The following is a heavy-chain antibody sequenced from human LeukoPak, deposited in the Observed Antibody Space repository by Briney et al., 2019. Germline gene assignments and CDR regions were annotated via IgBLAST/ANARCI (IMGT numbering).Heavy chain of an antibody. J-gene: IGHJ5*02. D-gene: IGHD3-22*01. CDR2: VNPNSGGT. CDR3: ARRGEPYYYDSSGSSPFDP. V-gene: IGHV1-2*02. Sequence: ASVKVSRKASGYTFTGYYMHWVRQAPGQGLEWMGWVNPNSGGTNYAQKFQGRVTMTRDTSISTAYMELSRLRSDDTAVYYCARRGEPYYYDSSGSSPFDPWGQGTLVTVSS. CDR1: GYTFTGYY.